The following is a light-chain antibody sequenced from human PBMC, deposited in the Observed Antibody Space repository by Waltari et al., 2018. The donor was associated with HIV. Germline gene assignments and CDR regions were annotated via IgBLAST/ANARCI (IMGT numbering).Light chain of an antibody. J-gene: IGKJ1*01. CDR3: QHYNNWPPWT. V-gene: IGKV3-15*01. CDR1: QSITSN. Sequence: VVMTQSPATLSVSPGERARQSITSNLAWYQQKPGQPPRLLIYGASTRATGIPARFSGSVSGTEFTLTISSLQSEDFALYYCQHYNNWPPWTFGQGTKVEIK. CDR2: GAS.